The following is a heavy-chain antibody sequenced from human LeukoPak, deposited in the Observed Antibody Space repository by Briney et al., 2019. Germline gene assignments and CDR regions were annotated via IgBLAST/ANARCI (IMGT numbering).Heavy chain of an antibody. V-gene: IGHV3-74*01. CDR2: INSDGSIT. CDR3: ARGRPHGNDY. D-gene: IGHD4-23*01. J-gene: IGHJ4*02. Sequence: GGSLRLSCAASGFTFTTYWMHWVRQAPGKGLVWVSHINSDGSITSYADSVKGRFSISRDNAKNTLYLQMNSLRVEDTAVYYCARGRPHGNDYWGQGTLVTVSS. CDR1: GFTFTTYW.